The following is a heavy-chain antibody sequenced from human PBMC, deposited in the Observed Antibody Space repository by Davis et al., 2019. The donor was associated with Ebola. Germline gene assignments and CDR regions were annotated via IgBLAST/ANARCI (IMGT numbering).Heavy chain of an antibody. J-gene: IGHJ5*02. D-gene: IGHD2-2*01. CDR2: ISQSGSI. CDR1: GQSFSDYY. CDR3: ARASCSSANCLDEWSGTFKPTQWGVGFDP. V-gene: IGHV4-34*01. Sequence: MPSETLSLTCAVYGQSFSDYYWAWISQPPQKALEWTGEISQSGSINYNPSLQSRVTLSIDTSRHQISLKVESVTAADTGIYFCARASCSSANCLDEWSGTFKPTQWGVGFDPWGQGTLVTVSS.